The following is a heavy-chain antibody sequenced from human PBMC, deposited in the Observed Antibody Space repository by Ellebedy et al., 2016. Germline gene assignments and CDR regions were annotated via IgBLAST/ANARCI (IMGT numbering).Heavy chain of an antibody. V-gene: IGHV1-69*06. D-gene: IGHD3-3*01. CDR1: GGTSSSYA. CDR3: ARGNTIFGVVMRYYGMDV. CDR2: IIPIFGTA. J-gene: IGHJ6*02. Sequence: SVKVSXKASGGTSSSYAISWVRQAPGQGLEWMGRIIPIFGTANYAQKFQGRVTITADKSTSTAYMELSSLRSEDTAVYYCARGNTIFGVVMRYYGMDVWGQGTTVTVSS.